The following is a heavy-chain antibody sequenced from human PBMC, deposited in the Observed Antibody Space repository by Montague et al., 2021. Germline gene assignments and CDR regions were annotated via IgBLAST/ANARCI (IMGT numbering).Heavy chain of an antibody. J-gene: IGHJ4*02. CDR1: GGAISSFY. CDR3: AREWGAFDS. Sequence: SETLSLTCTVSGGAISSFYWHWIRHSPGKGLEWIGEIYYNGNTKYDPSLKSRVTMSVDTSKNQFSLRLSSVTVADTAVYYCAREWGAFDSWGQGTLVTVS. D-gene: IGHD3-16*01. CDR2: IYYNGNT. V-gene: IGHV4-59*01.